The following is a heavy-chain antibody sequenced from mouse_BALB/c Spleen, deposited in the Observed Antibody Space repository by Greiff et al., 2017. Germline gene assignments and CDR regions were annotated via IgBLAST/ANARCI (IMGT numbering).Heavy chain of an antibody. V-gene: IGHV3-6*02. CDR2: ISYDGSN. Sequence: VQLKESGPGLVKPSQSLSLTCSVTGYSITSGYYWNWIRQFPGNKLEWMGYISYDGSNNYNPSLKNRISITRDTSKNQFFLKLNSVTTEDTATYYCARINYYYGSAWYFDVWGAGTTVTVSS. CDR3: ARINYYYGSAWYFDV. CDR1: GYSITSGYY. J-gene: IGHJ1*01. D-gene: IGHD1-1*01.